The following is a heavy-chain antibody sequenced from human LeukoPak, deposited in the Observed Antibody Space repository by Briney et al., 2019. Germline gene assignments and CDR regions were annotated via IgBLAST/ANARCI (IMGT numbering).Heavy chain of an antibody. CDR2: IYHSGST. D-gene: IGHD5/OR15-5a*01. CDR1: GGSISSSSYY. Sequence: SETLSLTCTVSGGSISSSSYYWGWIRQPPGKGLEWIGSIYHSGSTYYNPSLKSRVTISVDTSKNQFSLKLSSVTAADTAVYYCARCLSSTYYYYYYMDVWGKGTTVTVSS. J-gene: IGHJ6*03. V-gene: IGHV4-39*01. CDR3: ARCLSSTYYYYYYMDV.